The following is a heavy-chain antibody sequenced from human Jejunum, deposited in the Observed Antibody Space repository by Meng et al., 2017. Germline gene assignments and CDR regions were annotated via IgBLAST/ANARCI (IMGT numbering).Heavy chain of an antibody. Sequence: QVQLVQSGPEVNNPGASVNVSCKASGYTFTTFHIHWVRQAPGQGLEWMGVIRHSGGFTTTAQRFQGRVTMTSDASTSTVYMELSTLRSEDTAVYFCTRESIYNNRDDFDYWGQGTLVTVSS. D-gene: IGHD2/OR15-2a*01. CDR3: TRESIYNNRDDFDY. CDR2: IRHSGGFT. CDR1: GYTFTTFH. V-gene: IGHV1-46*03. J-gene: IGHJ4*02.